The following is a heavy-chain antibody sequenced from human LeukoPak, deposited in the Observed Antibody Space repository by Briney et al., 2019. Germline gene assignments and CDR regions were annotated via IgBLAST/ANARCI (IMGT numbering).Heavy chain of an antibody. V-gene: IGHV1-8*01. J-gene: IGHJ4*02. Sequence: ASVKVSCKASGYTFTSYDINWVRQATGQGLEWMGWMNPNSGNTGYAQKFQGRVTMTRNTSISTAYMELSSLRSEDTAVYYCARGKKFYGSGSYNYWGQGTLVTVSS. CDR2: MNPNSGNT. CDR1: GYTFTSYD. CDR3: ARGKKFYGSGSYNY. D-gene: IGHD3-10*01.